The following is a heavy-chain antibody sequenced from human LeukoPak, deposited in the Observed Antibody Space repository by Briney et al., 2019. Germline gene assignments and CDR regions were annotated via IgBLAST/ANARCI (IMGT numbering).Heavy chain of an antibody. D-gene: IGHD5-18*01. V-gene: IGHV3-15*01. CDR1: GFTFSNAW. CDR3: TASDTPGADY. Sequence: GGSLRLSCAASGFTFSNAWLSWVRQAPGKGLEWVGRIKSKKFGETTDYAAPVKGRFTISRDDSKNMLYLQMNSLKTEDTAVFYCTASDTPGADYWGQGTLLTVSS. CDR2: IKSKKFGETT. J-gene: IGHJ4*02.